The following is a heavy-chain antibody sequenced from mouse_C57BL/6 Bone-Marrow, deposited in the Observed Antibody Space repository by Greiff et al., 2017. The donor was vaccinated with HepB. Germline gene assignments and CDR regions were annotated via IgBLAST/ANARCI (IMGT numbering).Heavy chain of an antibody. CDR2: IYPRSGNT. CDR1: GYTFTSYG. Sequence: VKLVESGAELARPGASVKLSCKASGYTFTSYGISWVKQRTGQGLEWIGEIYPRSGNTYYNEKFKGKATLTADKSSSTAYMELRSLTSEDSAVYFCARSDYYGSSYVYYFDYWGQGTTLTVSS. CDR3: ARSDYYGSSYVYYFDY. D-gene: IGHD1-1*01. V-gene: IGHV1-81*01. J-gene: IGHJ2*01.